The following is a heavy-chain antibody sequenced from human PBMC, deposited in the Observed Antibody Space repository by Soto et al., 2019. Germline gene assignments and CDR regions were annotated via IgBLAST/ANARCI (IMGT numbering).Heavy chain of an antibody. D-gene: IGHD5-18*01. CDR1: GFTFSSYW. J-gene: IGHJ6*02. V-gene: IGHV3-7*05. Sequence: GGSLRLSCAASGFTFSSYWMSWVRQAPGKGLEWVANIKQDGSEKYYVDSVKGRFTISRDNAKNSLYLQMNSLRAEDTAVYYCARGSGYSYGPLYYYYGMDVWGQGTTVTVSS. CDR2: IKQDGSEK. CDR3: ARGSGYSYGPLYYYYGMDV.